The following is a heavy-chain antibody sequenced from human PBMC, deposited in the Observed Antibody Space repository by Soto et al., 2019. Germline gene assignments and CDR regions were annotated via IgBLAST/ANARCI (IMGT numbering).Heavy chain of an antibody. CDR3: ARIYSYGYDADY. Sequence: SEPLSLTCTVSGGSISSGGYYLSRIRQHPGKGLEWIGYIYYSGSTYYNPSLKSRVTISVDTSKNQFSLKLSSVTAADTAVYYCARIYSYGYDADYWGQGTLVTVS. D-gene: IGHD5-18*01. J-gene: IGHJ4*02. CDR2: IYYSGST. V-gene: IGHV4-31*03. CDR1: GGSISSGGYY.